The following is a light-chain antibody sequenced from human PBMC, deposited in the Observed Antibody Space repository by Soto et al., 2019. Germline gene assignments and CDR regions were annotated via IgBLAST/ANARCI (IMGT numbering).Light chain of an antibody. V-gene: IGKV3-15*01. J-gene: IGKJ1*01. CDR3: QQYTSWQT. CDR1: RDISNN. Sequence: EILMTQSPATLSVSPGGRATLSCRASRDISNNLAWYQQRPGQPPRLLIYGASTRATGVPSRFSGSGWVTEFTLTLTGIQSDYFAVYYCQQYTSWQTFGQGTQVDIK. CDR2: GAS.